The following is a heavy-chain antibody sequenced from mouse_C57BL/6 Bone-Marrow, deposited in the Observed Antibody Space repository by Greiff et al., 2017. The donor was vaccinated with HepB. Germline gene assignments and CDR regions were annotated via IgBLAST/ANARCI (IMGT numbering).Heavy chain of an antibody. J-gene: IGHJ3*01. CDR2: IRNKANGYTT. V-gene: IGHV7-3*01. CDR3: ARSLSTVAWFAY. D-gene: IGHD4-1*02. Sequence: EVKLVESGGGLVQPGGSLSLSCAASGFTFTDYYMSWVRQPPGKALEWLGFIRNKANGYTTEYSASVKGRFTISRDNSQSILYLQMNALRAEDSATYYCARSLSTVAWFAYWGQGTLVTVSA. CDR1: GFTFTDYY.